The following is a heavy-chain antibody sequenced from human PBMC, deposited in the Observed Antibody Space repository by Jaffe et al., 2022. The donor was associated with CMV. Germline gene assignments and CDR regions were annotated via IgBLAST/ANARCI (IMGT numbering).Heavy chain of an antibody. V-gene: IGHV3-23*01. Sequence: EVQLLESGGGLVQPGGSLRLSCAASGFTFSSYAMSWVRQAPGKGLEWVSAISGSGGSTYYADSVKGRFTISRDNSKNTLYLQMNSLRAEDTAVYYCAKDLGVLLWFGEPHPYYYYGMDVWGQGTTVTVSS. CDR3: AKDLGVLLWFGEPHPYYYYGMDV. CDR2: ISGSGGST. J-gene: IGHJ6*02. CDR1: GFTFSSYA. D-gene: IGHD3-10*01.